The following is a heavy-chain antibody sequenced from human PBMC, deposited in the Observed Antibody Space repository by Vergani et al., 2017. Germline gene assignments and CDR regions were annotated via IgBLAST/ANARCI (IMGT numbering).Heavy chain of an antibody. CDR3: AKEDSSPGGYYYYGMDV. CDR2: ISGRGGST. J-gene: IGHJ6*02. V-gene: IGHV3-23*01. CDR1: GFTFSSYA. D-gene: IGHD6-13*01. Sequence: EVQLLESGGGLVQPGGSLRLSCAASGFTFSSYAMSWVRQAPGKGLEWVSAISGRGGSTYYADSVKGRFTISRDNSKNTLYLQMNILRAEDRAVYYCAKEDSSPGGYYYYGMDVWGQGTTVTVSS.